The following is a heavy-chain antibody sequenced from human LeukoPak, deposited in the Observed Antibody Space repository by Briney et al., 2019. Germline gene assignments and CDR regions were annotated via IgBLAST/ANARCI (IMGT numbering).Heavy chain of an antibody. CDR1: GGSVSSSY. Sequence: SETLSLTCTVSGGSVSSSYWNWIRQPPGKGLEWIGYIYYSGGTNYNPSLKSRLTISVDTSKNQFSLKLSSVTAADTAVYYSSRGPTTYSYGSGAFDIWGQGTMVTVSS. D-gene: IGHD5-18*01. V-gene: IGHV4-59*02. CDR3: SRGPTTYSYGSGAFDI. J-gene: IGHJ3*02. CDR2: IYYSGGT.